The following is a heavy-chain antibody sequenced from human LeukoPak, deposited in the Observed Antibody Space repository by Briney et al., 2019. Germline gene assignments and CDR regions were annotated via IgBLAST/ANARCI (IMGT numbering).Heavy chain of an antibody. CDR1: GFTFSSYA. V-gene: IGHV3-30-3*01. CDR2: ISYDGSNK. D-gene: IGHD6-13*01. J-gene: IGHJ4*02. Sequence: GGSLRPSCAASGFTFSSYAMHWVRQAPGKGLEWVAVISYDGSNKYYADSVKGRFTISRDNSKNTLYLQMNSLRAEDTAVYYCARRSSSPDYWGQGTLVTVSS. CDR3: ARRSSSPDY.